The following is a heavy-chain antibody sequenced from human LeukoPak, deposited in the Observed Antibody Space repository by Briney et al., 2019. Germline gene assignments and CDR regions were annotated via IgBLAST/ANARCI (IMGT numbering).Heavy chain of an antibody. CDR3: ARVSRYYGSGEFDY. J-gene: IGHJ4*02. CDR2: IYYSGST. D-gene: IGHD3-10*01. Sequence: KPSETLSLTCTVSGGSISSYYWSWIRQPPGKGLEWIGYIYYSGSTNYNPSLKSRVTISVDTSKNQFSLKLSSVTAADTAVYYCARVSRYYGSGEFDYWGQGTLVTVSS. V-gene: IGHV4-59*01. CDR1: GGSISSYY.